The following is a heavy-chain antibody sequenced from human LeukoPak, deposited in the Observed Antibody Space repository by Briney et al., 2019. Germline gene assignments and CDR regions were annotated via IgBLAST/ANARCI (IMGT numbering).Heavy chain of an antibody. D-gene: IGHD2-2*01. CDR2: ISGSGGST. V-gene: IGHV3-23*01. CDR3: ARTGRYCSSAICFVAVDQHYGMDV. Sequence: PGGSLRLSCAASGFTFSSYAMSWVRQAPGKGLEWVSAISGSGGSTYYADSVKGRFTISRDNSKNTLYLQMNSLRAEDMAVYYCARTGRYCSSAICFVAVDQHYGMDVWGQGTTVTVSS. J-gene: IGHJ6*02. CDR1: GFTFSSYA.